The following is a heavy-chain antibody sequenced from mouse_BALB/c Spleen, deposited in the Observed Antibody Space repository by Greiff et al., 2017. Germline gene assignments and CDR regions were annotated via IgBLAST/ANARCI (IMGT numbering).Heavy chain of an antibody. CDR2: INPSNGRT. D-gene: IGHD1-1*01. V-gene: IGHV1S81*02. CDR1: GYTFTSYW. CDR3: ARGDYGSSSGFAY. J-gene: IGHJ3*01. Sequence: VQLQQPGAELVKPGASVKLSCKASGYTFTSYWMHWVKQRPGQGLEWIGEINPSNGRTNYNEKFKSKATLTVDKSSSTAYMQLSSLTSEDSAVYYCARGDYGSSSGFAYWGQGTLVTVSA.